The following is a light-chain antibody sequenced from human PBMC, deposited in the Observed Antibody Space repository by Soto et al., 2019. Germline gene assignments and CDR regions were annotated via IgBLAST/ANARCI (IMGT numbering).Light chain of an antibody. V-gene: IGLV1-47*01. CDR2: RNN. CDR3: SSCDDSLSAVV. J-gene: IGLJ3*02. CDR1: ISNLGSNF. Sequence: QSVLTQPPSASGTPGQRVTISCSGSISNLGSNFIYWYQQLPGAAPKLLISRNNERPSGVPDRFSGSKSGTSASLAISGLRSEDEADYHCSSCDDSLSAVVFGGGTKLTVL.